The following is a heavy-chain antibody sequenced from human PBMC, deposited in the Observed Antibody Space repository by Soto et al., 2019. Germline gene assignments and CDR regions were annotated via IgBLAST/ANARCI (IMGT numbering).Heavy chain of an antibody. D-gene: IGHD6-19*01. J-gene: IGHJ4*02. CDR1: GYTFTAYY. CDR3: ARKGLTVAGLGY. CDR2: INPNSGGT. V-gene: IGHV1-2*02. Sequence: QVQLVQSGAEVNKPGASVKVSCKASGYTFTAYYIHWVRQAPGQGLEWLGWINPNSGGTNYAQNFQCRVTMTRDTSITTAYMEVSRLRSDDTAVYYCARKGLTVAGLGYWGQGTLVAVSS.